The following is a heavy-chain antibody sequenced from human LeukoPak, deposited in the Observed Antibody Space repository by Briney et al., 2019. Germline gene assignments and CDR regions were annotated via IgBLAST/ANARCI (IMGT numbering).Heavy chain of an antibody. V-gene: IGHV4-4*07. D-gene: IGHD3-3*01. CDR1: GGSISTYY. CDR2: IYTSGSP. Sequence: SETLSLTCTVSGGSISTYYWSWIRQPAGKGLEWIGRIYTSGSPNYNPSLKSRVTMSVDTSKIQFSLILSSATAADTAVYYCARSGSNYYFDYWGQGTQVTVSS. J-gene: IGHJ4*02. CDR3: ARSGSNYYFDY.